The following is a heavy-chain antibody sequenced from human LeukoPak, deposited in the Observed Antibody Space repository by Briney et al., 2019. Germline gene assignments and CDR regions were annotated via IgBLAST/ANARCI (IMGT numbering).Heavy chain of an antibody. V-gene: IGHV4-61*08. Sequence: PSETLSLTCTVSGGSVSSGGYYWNWIRQPPGKGLECLGYMYYDGTSNYNPSLRSRVTISIDSSKNQFSLRLSSVTAADTAVYYYTRGRDNYGSADSWGQGILVTVSS. CDR2: MYYDGTS. CDR1: GGSVSSGGYY. J-gene: IGHJ4*02. CDR3: TRGRDNYGSADS. D-gene: IGHD3-10*01.